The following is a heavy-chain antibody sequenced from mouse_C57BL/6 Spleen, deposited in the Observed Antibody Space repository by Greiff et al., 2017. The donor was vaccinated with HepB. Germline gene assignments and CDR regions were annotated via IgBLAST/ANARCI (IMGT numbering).Heavy chain of an antibody. V-gene: IGHV1-15*01. CDR3: TRRSSYFYAMGY. CDR2: IDPETGGT. Sequence: QVQLQQSGAELVRPGASVTLSCKASGYTFTDYEMHWVKQTPVHGLEWIGAIDPETGGTAYNQKFKGKAILTADKSSSTAYMELRSLTSEDSAVYYCTRRSSYFYAMGYWGQGTSVTVAS. CDR1: GYTFTDYE. J-gene: IGHJ4*01.